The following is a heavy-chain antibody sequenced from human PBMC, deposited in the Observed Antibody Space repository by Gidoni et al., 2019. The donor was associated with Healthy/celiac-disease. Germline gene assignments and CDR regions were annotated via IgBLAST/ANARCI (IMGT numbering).Heavy chain of an antibody. CDR1: GFTFSSYS. Sequence: EVQLVESGGGLVQPGGSLRLSCAASGFTFSSYSTIWVRQAPGTGMEWVSYISSSSSTIYYADSVKGRFTISRDNAKNSLYLQRNSLRDEDTAVYYCARDGGRLRGSSGCPFDYWGQGTLVTVSS. CDR2: ISSSSSTI. V-gene: IGHV3-48*02. J-gene: IGHJ4*02. CDR3: ARDGGRLRGSSGCPFDY. D-gene: IGHD6-19*01.